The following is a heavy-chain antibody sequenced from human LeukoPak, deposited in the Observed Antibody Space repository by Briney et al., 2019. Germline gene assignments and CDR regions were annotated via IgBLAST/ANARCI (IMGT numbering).Heavy chain of an antibody. Sequence: PGGSLRLSCAASKFIFSSYEMNWVRQAPGKGLEWVSGINWNGDSTAYADSVKGRFTISRDNAKNSLYLQMNSLRAEDTALYYCARGGGSGYYYPPFYWGQGTLVTVSS. D-gene: IGHD3-22*01. J-gene: IGHJ4*02. CDR1: KFIFSSYE. V-gene: IGHV3-20*04. CDR3: ARGGGSGYYYPPFY. CDR2: INWNGDST.